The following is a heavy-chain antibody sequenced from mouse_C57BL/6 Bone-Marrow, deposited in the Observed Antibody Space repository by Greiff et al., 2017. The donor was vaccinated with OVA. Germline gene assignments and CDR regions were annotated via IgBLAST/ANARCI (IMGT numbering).Heavy chain of an antibody. CDR3: ARGGFITTVVAGSRDY. CDR1: GYTFTSYG. J-gene: IGHJ2*01. Sequence: QVQLKESGAELARPGASVKLSCKASGYTFTSYGISWVKQRTGQGLEWIGEIYPRSGNTYYNEKFKGKATLTADKSSSTAYMELRSLTSEDSEVYFCARGGFITTVVAGSRDYWGQGTTLTVSS. D-gene: IGHD1-1*01. V-gene: IGHV1-81*01. CDR2: IYPRSGNT.